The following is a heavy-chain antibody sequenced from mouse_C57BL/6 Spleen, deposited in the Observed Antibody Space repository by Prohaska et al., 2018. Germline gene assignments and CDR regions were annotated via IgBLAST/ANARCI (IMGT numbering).Heavy chain of an antibody. CDR2: INPNNGGT. CDR3: AKGSNYVD. J-gene: IGHJ2*01. Sequence: SCKASGYTFTDYYMNWVKQNHGKSLEWIGDINPNNGGTSYNQKLKGKATLTVDKASSTAYMELRSLTSEDSAVYYCAKGSNYVDWGQGTTLTVSS. CDR1: GYTFTDYY. V-gene: IGHV1-26*01. D-gene: IGHD2-5*01.